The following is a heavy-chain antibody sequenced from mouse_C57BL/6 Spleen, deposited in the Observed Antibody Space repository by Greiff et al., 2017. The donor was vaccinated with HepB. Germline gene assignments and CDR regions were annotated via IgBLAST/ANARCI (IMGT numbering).Heavy chain of an antibody. CDR2: IYPGDGDT. CDR1: GYAFSSSW. J-gene: IGHJ2*01. Sequence: LVEPGASVKISCKASGYAFSSSWMNWVKQRPGKGLEWIGRIYPGDGDTNYNGKFKGKATLTADKSSSTAYMQLSSLTSEDSAVYFCARGFITTVVGYFDYWGQGTTLTVSS. CDR3: ARGFITTVVGYFDY. D-gene: IGHD1-1*01. V-gene: IGHV1-82*01.